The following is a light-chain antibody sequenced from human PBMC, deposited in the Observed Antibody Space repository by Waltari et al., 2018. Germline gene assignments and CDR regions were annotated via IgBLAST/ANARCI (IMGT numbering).Light chain of an antibody. CDR2: ADS. V-gene: IGLV3-21*02. CDR1: NIGSKY. Sequence: SYELTQPPSVSAASGQTARITCWGDNIGSKYVHWYQQKPAQAPVQVIYADSKRPSGIPERFSGSNSGNTATLTISGVEAGDEADYYCQVWDSSSDHPIFGAGTRLTVL. J-gene: IGLJ1*01. CDR3: QVWDSSSDHPI.